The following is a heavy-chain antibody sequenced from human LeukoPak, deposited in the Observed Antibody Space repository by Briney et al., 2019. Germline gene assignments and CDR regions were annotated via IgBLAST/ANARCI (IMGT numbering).Heavy chain of an antibody. J-gene: IGHJ4*02. CDR1: GVSISTSNW. CDR2: IYHSGTT. Sequence: SETLSLTCAVSGVSISTSNWWRWVRQPPGKGLEWIGEIYHSGTTNYNPSLKSRVTISVDKSKNQFSLHLMSVTAADTAVYYCARDGSRGPFDYWGQGTLVTVSS. V-gene: IGHV4-4*02. CDR3: ARDGSRGPFDY. D-gene: IGHD3-22*01.